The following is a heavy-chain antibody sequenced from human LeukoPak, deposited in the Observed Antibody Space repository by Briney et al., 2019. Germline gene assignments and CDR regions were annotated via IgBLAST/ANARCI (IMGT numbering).Heavy chain of an antibody. Sequence: SETLSLTCSVSGGSISGYYGGWIRQPPGKGLEWIGYIHYSGSTNCNPSLKSRVTMSVDTSKEQFSLKLSSVNAADTVLFYGGRDNSGWHFDCGGKGTLFPVSS. CDR3: GRDNSGWHFDC. CDR2: IHYSGST. J-gene: IGHJ4*02. V-gene: IGHV4-59*01. CDR1: GGSISGYY. D-gene: IGHD5-12*01.